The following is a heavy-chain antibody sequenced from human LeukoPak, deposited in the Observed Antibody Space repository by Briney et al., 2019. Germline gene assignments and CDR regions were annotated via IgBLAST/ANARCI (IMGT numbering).Heavy chain of an antibody. V-gene: IGHV4-34*01. J-gene: IGHJ3*02. CDR2: INHSGST. Sequence: SETLSLTCAVYGGSFSGYYWSWIRQPPGKGLEWIGEINHSGSTNYNPSLKSRVTISVDTSKNQFSLKLSSVTAADTAVYYCASPIYCSSTSCHAFDIWGQGTMVTVSS. D-gene: IGHD2-2*01. CDR3: ASPIYCSSTSCHAFDI. CDR1: GGSFSGYY.